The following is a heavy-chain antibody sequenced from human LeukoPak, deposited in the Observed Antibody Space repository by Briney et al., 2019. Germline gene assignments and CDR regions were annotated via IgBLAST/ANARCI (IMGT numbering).Heavy chain of an antibody. CDR2: IKEDGSAT. CDR1: GFTFSTYW. CDR3: ARDSPGYLAYDS. J-gene: IGHJ4*02. V-gene: IGHV3-7*04. D-gene: IGHD1-1*01. Sequence: TGGSLRLSCAASGFTFSTYWMTWVRQAPGKGPEWVANIKEDGSATYYVDSVKGRFTIPRDNAKKSLYLQMNSLRAEDTAVYYCARDSPGYLAYDSWGQGTLVTVSS.